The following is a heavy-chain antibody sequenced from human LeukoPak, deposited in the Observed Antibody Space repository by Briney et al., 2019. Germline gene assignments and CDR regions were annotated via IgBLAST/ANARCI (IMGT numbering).Heavy chain of an antibody. CDR1: GFTFSSYG. Sequence: GGSLRLSCAASGFTFSSYGMHWVRQAPGKGLEWVAVIWYDGSNKYYADSVKGRFTISRDNSKNTLYLQMNSLRAEGTAVYYCGRGPEAYGYYFYCWGQGTLVTVSS. V-gene: IGHV3-33*01. CDR2: IWYDGSNK. CDR3: GRGPEAYGYYFYC. D-gene: IGHD1-14*01. J-gene: IGHJ4*02.